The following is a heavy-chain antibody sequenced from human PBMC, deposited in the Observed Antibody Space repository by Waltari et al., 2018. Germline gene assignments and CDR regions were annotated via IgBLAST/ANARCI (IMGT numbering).Heavy chain of an antibody. Sequence: QLQLQESGPGLVKPSETLSLTCTVSGGSISSSSYYWGWIRQPPGKGLEWIGSIYYSGSTYYNPSLKSRVTTSVDTSKNQFSLKLSSVTAADTAVYYCARPYGSGSYYDYWGQGTLVTVSS. CDR2: IYYSGST. J-gene: IGHJ4*02. CDR1: GGSISSSSYY. D-gene: IGHD3-10*01. CDR3: ARPYGSGSYYDY. V-gene: IGHV4-39*01.